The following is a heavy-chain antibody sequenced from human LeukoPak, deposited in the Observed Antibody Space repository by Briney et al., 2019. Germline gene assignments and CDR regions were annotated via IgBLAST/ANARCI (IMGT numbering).Heavy chain of an antibody. CDR2: ISSSSSYI. CDR3: ASGYSSSSIDY. Sequence: GGSLRLSCAASGFTFSSYSMNWVRQAPGKGLEWVSSISSSSSYIYYADSVKGRFTISRDNAKNSLYLQKNSLRAEDTAVYYCASGYSSSSIDYWGQGTLVTVSS. V-gene: IGHV3-21*01. CDR1: GFTFSSYS. J-gene: IGHJ4*02. D-gene: IGHD6-6*01.